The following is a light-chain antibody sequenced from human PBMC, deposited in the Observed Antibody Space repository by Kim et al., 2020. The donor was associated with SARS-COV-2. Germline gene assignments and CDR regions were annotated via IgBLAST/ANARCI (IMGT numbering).Light chain of an antibody. CDR1: QSVSRSY. V-gene: IGKV3-20*01. CDR3: QQYGSTPWT. CDR2: GES. Sequence: EERGNQSSRASQSVSRSYVAWDKKKPGKATRILIYGESSRASGIPDRFSGSGSGTDFTLTISRLEPEDLAEYYCQQYGSTPWTCGQGTKVDIK. J-gene: IGKJ1*01.